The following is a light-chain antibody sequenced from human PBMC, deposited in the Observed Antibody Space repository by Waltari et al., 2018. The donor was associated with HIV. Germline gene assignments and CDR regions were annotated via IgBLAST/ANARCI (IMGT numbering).Light chain of an antibody. CDR3: QQYGSSPYT. J-gene: IGKJ2*01. CDR1: QSVTSTY. Sequence: EIVLTQSPGTLSLSPWETATLSCRASQSVTSTYLAWYHQKPGQAPRLLIYGASSRATGIPDRFRGSGSGTDFTLTIRRLEPEDFAVYYCQQYGSSPYTFGQGTKLEIK. V-gene: IGKV3-20*01. CDR2: GAS.